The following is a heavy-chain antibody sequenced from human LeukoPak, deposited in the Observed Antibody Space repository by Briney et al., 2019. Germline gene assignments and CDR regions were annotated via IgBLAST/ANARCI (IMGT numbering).Heavy chain of an antibody. D-gene: IGHD3-22*01. CDR2: ISGSGGST. V-gene: IGHV3-23*01. J-gene: IGHJ4*02. CDR1: GFTFSSYA. Sequence: GGSLRLSCAASGFTFSSYAMSWVRQAPGKGLEWVSGISGSGGSTYYADSVKGRFTISRDNSKNTLYLQMNSLRAEDTAVYYCAKDSDYYDSSGYGSFDYWGQGTLVTVSS. CDR3: AKDSDYYDSSGYGSFDY.